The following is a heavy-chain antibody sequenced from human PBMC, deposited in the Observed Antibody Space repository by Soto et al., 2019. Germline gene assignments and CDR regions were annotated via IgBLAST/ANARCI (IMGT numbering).Heavy chain of an antibody. Sequence: PGGYLRLSCAASGFTFSSYSMNWVRQAPGKGLEWVSYISSSSSTIYYADSVKGRFTIARDNAKNSLYLQMNSLRAEDTAVYYCARDETRGYCSGGSCYIYLFDYWGHGTMVTASS. CDR1: GFTFSSYS. CDR2: ISSSSSTI. D-gene: IGHD2-15*01. J-gene: IGHJ4*01. CDR3: ARDETRGYCSGGSCYIYLFDY. V-gene: IGHV3-48*01.